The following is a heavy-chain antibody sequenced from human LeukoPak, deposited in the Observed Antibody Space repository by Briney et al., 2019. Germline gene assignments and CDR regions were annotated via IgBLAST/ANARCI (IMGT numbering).Heavy chain of an antibody. CDR3: APRGDIEHSYGYGKWFDP. V-gene: IGHV4-34*01. Sequence: PSETLSLTCAVYGVSFSGYYWSWLRQPPGKGLEWIGEINHSGSTNYNASLKSRVTISVDTSKNQFSLRLSSVTAADTAVYFCAPRGDIEHSYGYGKWFDPWGQGTRVTVSS. CDR2: INHSGST. CDR1: GVSFSGYY. J-gene: IGHJ5*02. D-gene: IGHD5-18*01.